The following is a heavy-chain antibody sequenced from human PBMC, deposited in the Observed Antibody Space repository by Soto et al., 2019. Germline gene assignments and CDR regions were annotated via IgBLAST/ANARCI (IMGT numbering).Heavy chain of an antibody. J-gene: IGHJ4*02. CDR3: AREQATAKPEGGHV. CDR2: INPTTGDT. V-gene: IGHV1-2*02. CDR1: GYTFTGNY. D-gene: IGHD1-1*01. Sequence: ASVKVSCKASGYTFTGNYMHWVRQAPGQGLEWMALINPTTGDTKYAQKFQGRVTMTWDTAISTAYMELSRLRSGDTAVYYCAREQATAKPEGGHVWGQGTRVTVSS.